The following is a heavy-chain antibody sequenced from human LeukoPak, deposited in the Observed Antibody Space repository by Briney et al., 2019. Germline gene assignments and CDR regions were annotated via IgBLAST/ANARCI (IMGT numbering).Heavy chain of an antibody. CDR3: ARGFDYYDSSGYTAFDI. Sequence: GGSLRLSCAASGFTFSSYWMHWVRQAPGKGLVWVSRINTDGSSTSYADSVKGRFTISRDNAKNTLYLQMNSLRAEDTAVYYCARGFDYYDSSGYTAFDIWGQGTMVTVSS. CDR2: INTDGSST. CDR1: GFTFSSYW. V-gene: IGHV3-74*01. J-gene: IGHJ3*02. D-gene: IGHD3-22*01.